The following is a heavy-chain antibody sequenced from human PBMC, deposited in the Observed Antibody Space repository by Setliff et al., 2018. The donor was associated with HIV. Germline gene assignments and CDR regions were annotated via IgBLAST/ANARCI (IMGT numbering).Heavy chain of an antibody. CDR2: IYYDGGT. CDR1: GGSIRTGAYY. J-gene: IGHJ4*02. Sequence: SETLSLTCTVSGGSIRTGAYYWGWIRQPPGKGLEWIGSIYYDGGTFYKPPLTSRLTISVDTSKNKFSLRLTSVTAADPAVYFCARGGAVSADFDSWGQGTLVTVSS. V-gene: IGHV4-39*07. CDR3: ARGGAVSADFDS. D-gene: IGHD3-16*01.